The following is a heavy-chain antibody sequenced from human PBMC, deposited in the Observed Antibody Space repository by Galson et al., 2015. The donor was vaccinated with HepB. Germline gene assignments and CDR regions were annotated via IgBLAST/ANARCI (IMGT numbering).Heavy chain of an antibody. D-gene: IGHD2-15*01. J-gene: IGHJ5*02. Sequence: QSGAEVKKPGGSLKISCTGSGNSFTSYWIGWVRQMPGKGPEWMGIIYAGDSGTKYSPSFQGQVTISVDKSITTAYLQWSSLKASDTAMYYCARGNCSSSSCTTLSGFWFDPWGQGTLVTVSS. V-gene: IGHV5-51*01. CDR3: ARGNCSSSSCTTLSGFWFDP. CDR2: IYAGDSGT. CDR1: GNSFTSYW.